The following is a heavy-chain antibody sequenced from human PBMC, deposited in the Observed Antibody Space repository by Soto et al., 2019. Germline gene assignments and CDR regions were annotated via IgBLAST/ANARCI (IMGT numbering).Heavy chain of an antibody. D-gene: IGHD1-1*01. CDR1: GFTFSSYA. J-gene: IGHJ5*01. CDR2: ISGSGGST. Sequence: GGSLRLSCAASGFTFSSYAMSWVRQAPGKGLEWVSAISGSGGSTYYADSVKGRFTISRDNSKNTLYLQMNSLRAEDTAVYYCVKDTSAGTTFFYSCGQGNPVTVSS. CDR3: VKDTSAGTTFFYS. V-gene: IGHV3-23*01.